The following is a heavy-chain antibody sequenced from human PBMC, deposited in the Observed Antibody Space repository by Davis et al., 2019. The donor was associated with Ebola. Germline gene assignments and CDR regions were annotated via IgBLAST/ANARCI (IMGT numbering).Heavy chain of an antibody. D-gene: IGHD6-13*01. Sequence: ASVKVSCKASGYTFTSYYMHWVRQAPGQGLEWMGTISPSGGYTSFAQKFQGRVTMTRDTSISTAYMELSRLRSDDTAVYYCARDVTVGAAAGVDYWGQGTLVTVSS. J-gene: IGHJ4*02. CDR1: GYTFTSYY. CDR3: ARDVTVGAAAGVDY. CDR2: ISPSGGYT. V-gene: IGHV1-2*02.